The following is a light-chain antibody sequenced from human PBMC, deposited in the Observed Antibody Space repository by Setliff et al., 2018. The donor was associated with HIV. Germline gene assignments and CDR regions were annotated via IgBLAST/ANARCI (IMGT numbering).Light chain of an antibody. Sequence: QSALTQPASVSGSPGQSITISCTGTSSDVGGYNYVSWYQQHPGKTPKLMIYEVSNRPSGVSNRFSGSKSGNTASLTISGLQAEDEADYYCSSYTSSSTPSSFGTGTKVTVL. J-gene: IGLJ1*01. V-gene: IGLV2-14*01. CDR1: SSDVGGYNY. CDR2: EVS. CDR3: SSYTSSSTPSS.